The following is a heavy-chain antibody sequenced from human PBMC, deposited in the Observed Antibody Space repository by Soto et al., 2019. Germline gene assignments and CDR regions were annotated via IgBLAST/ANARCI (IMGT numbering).Heavy chain of an antibody. Sequence: GGSLSLSCAASGFTFSSYAMSWVRQAPGKGLEWVSAISGSGGSTYYADSVKGRFTISRDNSKNTQYLQMNSLGAEDTAVYYCAKDSADFWSGLTVLYYYYMDVWGKGTTVTVSS. J-gene: IGHJ6*03. CDR1: GFTFSSYA. CDR2: ISGSGGST. V-gene: IGHV3-23*01. D-gene: IGHD3-3*01. CDR3: AKDSADFWSGLTVLYYYYMDV.